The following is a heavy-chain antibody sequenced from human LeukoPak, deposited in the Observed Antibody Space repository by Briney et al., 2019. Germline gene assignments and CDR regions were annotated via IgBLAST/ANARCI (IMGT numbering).Heavy chain of an antibody. CDR2: LYSGGST. J-gene: IGHJ4*02. D-gene: IGHD3-10*01. CDR3: ARTKFGGSPYFDY. Sequence: GGSLRLSCAASGFTFSSYSMNWVRQAPGKGLEWVSFLYSGGSTYYADSVKGRFTVSRHNSRNTVFLEMNSLRPEDTAVYYCARTKFGGSPYFDYWGQGALVTVSS. V-gene: IGHV3-53*04. CDR1: GFTFSSYS.